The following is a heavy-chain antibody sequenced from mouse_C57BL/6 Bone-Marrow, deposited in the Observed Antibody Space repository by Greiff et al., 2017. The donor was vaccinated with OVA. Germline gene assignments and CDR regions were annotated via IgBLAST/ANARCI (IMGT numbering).Heavy chain of an antibody. V-gene: IGHV5-4*01. D-gene: IGHD1-1*01. J-gene: IGHJ4*01. Sequence: EVMLVESGGGLVKPGGSLKLSCAASGFTFSSYAMSWVRQTPEKRLEWVATISDGGSYTYYPDNVKGRFTISRDKAKNNLYLQMSHLKSEDTAMYYCARDDYYGSSYYAMDYWGQGTSVTVSS. CDR3: ARDDYYGSSYYAMDY. CDR2: ISDGGSYT. CDR1: GFTFSSYA.